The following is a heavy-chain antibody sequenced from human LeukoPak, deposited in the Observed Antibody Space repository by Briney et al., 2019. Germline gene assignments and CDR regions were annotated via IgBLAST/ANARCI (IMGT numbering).Heavy chain of an antibody. Sequence: GGSLRLSCAASGFTFSSYGMHWVRQAPGKGLEWVAVISYDGSNKYYADSVKGRFTISRDNSKNTLYLQMNSLRAEDTAVYYCAKDADEGAVAGPDYWGQGTLVTVSS. CDR2: ISYDGSNK. CDR3: AKDADEGAVAGPDY. J-gene: IGHJ4*02. D-gene: IGHD6-19*01. CDR1: GFTFSSYG. V-gene: IGHV3-30*18.